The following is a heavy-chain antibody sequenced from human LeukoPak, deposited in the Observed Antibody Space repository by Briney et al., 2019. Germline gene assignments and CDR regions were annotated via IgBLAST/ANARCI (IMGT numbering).Heavy chain of an antibody. D-gene: IGHD1-26*01. CDR3: ARDYSATYFDF. CDR1: GYTFIRYG. J-gene: IGHJ4*02. Sequence: ASVKVSCKASGYTFIRYGVRWERQAPGRRLELMGWISAYNGHTKFAQKLQDRVTMTTDTSMNTAYMELRSLRSDDTAVYYCARDYSATYFDFWGQGTLVTVSS. CDR2: ISAYNGHT. V-gene: IGHV1-18*01.